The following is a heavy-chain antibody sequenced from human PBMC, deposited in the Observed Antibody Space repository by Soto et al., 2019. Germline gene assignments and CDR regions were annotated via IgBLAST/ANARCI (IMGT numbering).Heavy chain of an antibody. CDR1: GGTFSSYA. Sequence: QVQLVQSGAEVKKPGSSVKVSCKASGGTFSSYAISWVRQAPGQGLEWMGGIIPIFGTANYAQKFRGRVTITADKSTSTAYMELSSLRSEDTAVYYCARDKEVDDFWSGYYFPWGQGTLVTVSS. D-gene: IGHD3-3*01. V-gene: IGHV1-69*06. J-gene: IGHJ4*02. CDR2: IIPIFGTA. CDR3: ARDKEVDDFWSGYYFP.